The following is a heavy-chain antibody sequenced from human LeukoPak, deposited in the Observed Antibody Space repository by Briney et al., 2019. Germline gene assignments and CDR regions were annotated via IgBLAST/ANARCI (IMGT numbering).Heavy chain of an antibody. CDR1: VGTFTSYA. CDR2: IIPIFGTA. J-gene: IGHJ6*03. D-gene: IGHD4-17*01. Sequence: SVKVSCMDSVGTFTSYAISWVRQAPGQGLEWMGGIIPIFGTAHYAQKLQGGVSTSTDKSPSTAYMWQSSLRSADTGVSYCARDYLRCRPWASAKQFSYYYYYMDGWGKGTTVTASS. V-gene: IGHV1-69*05. CDR3: ARDYLRCRPWASAKQFSYYYYYMDG.